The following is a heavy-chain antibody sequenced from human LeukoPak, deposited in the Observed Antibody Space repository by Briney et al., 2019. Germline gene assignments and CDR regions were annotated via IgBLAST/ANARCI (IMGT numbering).Heavy chain of an antibody. CDR2: IYYSGTT. D-gene: IGHD3-22*01. CDR1: GGSISSYY. Sequence: PSETLSLTCTVSGGSISSYYWAWIRQPPGKGLEWIGYIYYSGTTNYNSSLQSRVTISVDTSKSQFSLKLSSVTAADTAVYYCARLSYYYDSSGYYNYYVDVWGKGTTVTVSS. V-gene: IGHV4-59*01. CDR3: ARLSYYYDSSGYYNYYVDV. J-gene: IGHJ6*03.